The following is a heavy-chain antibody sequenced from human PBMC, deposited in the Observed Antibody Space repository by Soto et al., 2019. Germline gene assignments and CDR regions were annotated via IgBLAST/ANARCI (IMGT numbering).Heavy chain of an antibody. D-gene: IGHD3-22*01. Sequence: GGSLRLSCAASGFTFSDYYMSWIRQAPGKGLEWVSYISSSGSTIYYADSVKGRFTISRDNAKNSLYPQMSSLRAEDTAVYYCASTVVIRGPYGMDVWGQGTTVTVSS. CDR1: GFTFSDYY. J-gene: IGHJ6*02. V-gene: IGHV3-11*01. CDR2: ISSSGSTI. CDR3: ASTVVIRGPYGMDV.